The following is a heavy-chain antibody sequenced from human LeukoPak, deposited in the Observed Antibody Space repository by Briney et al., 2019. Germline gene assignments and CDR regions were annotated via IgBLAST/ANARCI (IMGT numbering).Heavy chain of an antibody. V-gene: IGHV4-4*07. D-gene: IGHD4-17*01. Sequence: SETLSLTCTVSGGSISGFYWSWIRQPAGKGLEWIGRINPSGGTNCNPSLKSRVTMSTDTSSNKFSLNLRSVTAADTAVYYCAREYGDLDYWGRGTLVTVSS. J-gene: IGHJ4*02. CDR2: INPSGGT. CDR1: GGSISGFY. CDR3: AREYGDLDY.